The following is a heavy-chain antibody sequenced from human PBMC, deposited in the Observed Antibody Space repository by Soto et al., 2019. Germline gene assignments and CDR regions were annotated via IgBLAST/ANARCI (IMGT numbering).Heavy chain of an antibody. CDR3: ARGHLWFGELYNYYYYGMDV. V-gene: IGHV4-61*01. CDR1: GGSVSSDNYY. Sequence: SETLSLTCTVSGGSVSSDNYYWNWIRQTPGEGLEWIGYIDYSGSTDYNPSLKSRVTISVDKSKNQFSLKLSSVTAADTAVYYCARGHLWFGELYNYYYYGMDVWGQGTTVTVSS. D-gene: IGHD3-10*01. CDR2: IDYSGST. J-gene: IGHJ6*02.